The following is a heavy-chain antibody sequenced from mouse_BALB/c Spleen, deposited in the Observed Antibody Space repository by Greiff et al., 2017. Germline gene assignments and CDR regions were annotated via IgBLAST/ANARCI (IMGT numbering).Heavy chain of an antibody. V-gene: IGHV1-54*01. CDR1: GYAFTNYL. J-gene: IGHJ2*01. CDR2: INPGSGGT. CDR3: ARRDFDY. Sequence: VMLVESGAELVRPGTSVKVSCKASGYAFTNYLIEWVKQRPGQGLEWIGVINPGSGGTNYNEKFKGKATLTADKSSSTAYMQLSSLTSDDSAVYFCARRDFDYWGQGTTLTVSS.